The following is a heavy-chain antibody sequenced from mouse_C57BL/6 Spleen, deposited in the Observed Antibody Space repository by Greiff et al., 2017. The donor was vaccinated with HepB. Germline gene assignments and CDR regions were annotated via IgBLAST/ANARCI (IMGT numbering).Heavy chain of an antibody. CDR3: ASEYYYYGSSVNRKMDY. V-gene: IGHV1-22*01. J-gene: IGHJ4*01. Sequence: VQLQQSGPELVKPGASVKMSCKASGYTFTDYNMHWVKQSHGKSLEWIGYINPNNGGTSYNEKFKGKATLTVNKSSSTAYMELRSLTSEDSAVYYGASEYYYYGSSVNRKMDYWGQGTSVTVSS. CDR1: GYTFTDYN. CDR2: INPNNGGT. D-gene: IGHD1-1*01.